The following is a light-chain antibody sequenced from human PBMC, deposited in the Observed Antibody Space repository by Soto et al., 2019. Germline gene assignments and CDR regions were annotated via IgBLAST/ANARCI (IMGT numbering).Light chain of an antibody. Sequence: DIQMTQSPSSLSASVGDRVTITCRASQSISSYLNWYQQKPGKAPKLLMYAASSLQSGVPSRFSGSGSGTDFTLTISSLQPEDFATYYCQQHYSTPRTFGQGTKVEIK. V-gene: IGKV1-39*01. CDR3: QQHYSTPRT. CDR2: AAS. CDR1: QSISSY. J-gene: IGKJ1*01.